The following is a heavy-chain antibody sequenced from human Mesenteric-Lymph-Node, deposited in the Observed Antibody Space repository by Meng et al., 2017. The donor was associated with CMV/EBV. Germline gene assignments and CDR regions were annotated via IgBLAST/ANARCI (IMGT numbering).Heavy chain of an antibody. CDR3: ARSLRDCSRTSCYVPDYYGLDV. J-gene: IGHJ6*02. CDR2: MNPNSGNT. V-gene: IGHV1-8*03. Sequence: ASVKVSCKASGYTFTSYDINWVRQATGQGLEWMGWMNPNSGNTGYAQKFQGRVTITRNTSISTAYMELSRLRSDDTAVYYCARSLRDCSRTSCYVPDYYGLDVWGQGTTVTVSS. CDR1: GYTFTSYD. D-gene: IGHD2-2*01.